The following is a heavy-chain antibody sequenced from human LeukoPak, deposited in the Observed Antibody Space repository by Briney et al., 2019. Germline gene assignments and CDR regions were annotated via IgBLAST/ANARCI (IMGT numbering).Heavy chain of an antibody. Sequence: SETLSLTCTVSGASISNYYWSWIRQPAGKGLEWIGRIYTSGSTNYNPSLKSRVTVSVDTSKNQFSLKLSSVTAADTAVYYCARVSLVRGAPDYYFDYWGQGTLVTVSS. CDR1: GASISNYY. CDR2: IYTSGST. D-gene: IGHD3-10*01. J-gene: IGHJ4*02. CDR3: ARVSLVRGAPDYYFDY. V-gene: IGHV4-4*07.